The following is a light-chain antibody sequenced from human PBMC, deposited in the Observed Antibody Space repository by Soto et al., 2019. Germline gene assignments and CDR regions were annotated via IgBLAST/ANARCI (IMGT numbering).Light chain of an antibody. CDR1: QSVSSSY. Sequence: EIVLTQSPGTLSLSPGERAALSCRASQSVSSSYLAWYQQKPGQPPRLLIYAASSRATGIPDRFSGSGSGTDFTFTISRPEPEDFAVYYCQQYGSSLWTFGQGTKVEIK. V-gene: IGKV3-20*01. J-gene: IGKJ1*01. CDR2: AAS. CDR3: QQYGSSLWT.